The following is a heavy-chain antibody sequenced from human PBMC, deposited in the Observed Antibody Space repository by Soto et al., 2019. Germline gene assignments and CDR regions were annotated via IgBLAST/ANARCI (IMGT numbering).Heavy chain of an antibody. V-gene: IGHV1-69*01. CDR1: GGTFSSYA. CDR2: IIPIFGTA. Sequence: QVQLVQSGAEVKKPGSSVKVSCKASGGTFSSYAISWVRQAPGQGLEWMGGIIPIFGTANYAQKFQGRVTITADESTSTAYMELSSLRSEDTAVYYCARSYDCSGYTLRGPFYPWGQGTLVTVSS. CDR3: ARSYDCSGYTLRGPFYP. D-gene: IGHD3-22*01. J-gene: IGHJ5*02.